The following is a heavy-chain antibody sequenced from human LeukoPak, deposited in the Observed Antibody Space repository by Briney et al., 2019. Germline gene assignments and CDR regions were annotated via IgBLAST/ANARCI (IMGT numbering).Heavy chain of an antibody. V-gene: IGHV1-69*13. D-gene: IGHD4-23*01. CDR2: IIPIFDTA. J-gene: IGHJ4*02. Sequence: SVKVSCKASGGTFSSYAISWVRQAPGQGLEWMGGIIPIFDTANYAQKFQGRVTITADESTSTAYMELSSLRSEDTAVYYCAKNPTVVTPYYFDYWGQGTLVTVSS. CDR1: GGTFSSYA. CDR3: AKNPTVVTPYYFDY.